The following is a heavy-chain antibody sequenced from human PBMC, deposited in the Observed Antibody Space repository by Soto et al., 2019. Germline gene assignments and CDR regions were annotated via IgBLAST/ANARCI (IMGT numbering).Heavy chain of an antibody. CDR2: IYYSGST. V-gene: IGHV4-59*01. CDR1: GGSISSYY. CDR3: ARTPYYYDSSGYQTPMDV. J-gene: IGHJ6*02. Sequence: PSETLSLTCTVSGGSISSYYWSWIRQPPGKGLEWIGYIYYSGSTNYNPSLKSRVTISVDTSKNQFSLKLSSVTAADTAVYYCARTPYYYDSSGYQTPMDVWGQGTTVTVSS. D-gene: IGHD3-22*01.